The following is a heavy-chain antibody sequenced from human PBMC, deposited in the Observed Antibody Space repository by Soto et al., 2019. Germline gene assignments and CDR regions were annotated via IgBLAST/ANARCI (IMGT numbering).Heavy chain of an antibody. CDR3: ARDDPITGTIFDY. J-gene: IGHJ4*02. CDR2: IKQDGSEK. Sequence: GGSLRLSCAASGFPFSSYWMSWVRQAPGKGLEWVANIKQDGSEKYYVDSVKGRFTISRDNAKNSLYLQMNSLRAEDTAVYYCARDDPITGTIFDYWGQGTLVTVSS. CDR1: GFPFSSYW. V-gene: IGHV3-7*01. D-gene: IGHD1-7*01.